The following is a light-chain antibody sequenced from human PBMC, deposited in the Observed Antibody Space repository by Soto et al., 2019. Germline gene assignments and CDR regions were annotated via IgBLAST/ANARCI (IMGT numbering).Light chain of an antibody. CDR3: QQYYTNALT. Sequence: DIVMTQSPDSLAVSLGERATINCKSSQSVLYSSNNKNYLAWYQQKPVQPPKLLIYWASTRESGVPDRFSGSGSGTDFNLTISSLQAEDVAVYYCQQYYTNALTFGGGTKVGVK. V-gene: IGKV4-1*01. J-gene: IGKJ4*01. CDR2: WAS. CDR1: QSVLYSSNNKNY.